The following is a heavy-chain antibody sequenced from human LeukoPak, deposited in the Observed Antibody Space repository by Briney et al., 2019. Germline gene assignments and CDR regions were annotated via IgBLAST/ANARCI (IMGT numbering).Heavy chain of an antibody. CDR1: GFTFSNHA. Sequence: GGSLRLSCVASGFTFSNHAMNWVRQAPGEGLEWVSVISGGETSYYADSVKGRFTISRDNSKNTIYLQMNSLGAEDTAVYYCVKGLRSYGYSLFDYWGQGSLVTVSS. D-gene: IGHD5-18*01. CDR2: ISGGETS. V-gene: IGHV3-23*01. CDR3: VKGLRSYGYSLFDY. J-gene: IGHJ4*02.